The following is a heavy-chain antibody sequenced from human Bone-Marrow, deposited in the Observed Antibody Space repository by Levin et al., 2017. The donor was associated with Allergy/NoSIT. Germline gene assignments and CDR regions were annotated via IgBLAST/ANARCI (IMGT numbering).Heavy chain of an antibody. Sequence: GGSLRLSCAASGFTFSSYSMNWVRQAPGKGLEWVAYITKSSSTIYYADSVKGRFTISRDNAKNSLFLQMNSLRDEDTAVYYCASWTQGGYDILTSWGQGTLVSVS. CDR1: GFTFSSYS. V-gene: IGHV3-48*02. D-gene: IGHD3-9*01. CDR2: ITKSSSTI. CDR3: ASWTQGGYDILTS. J-gene: IGHJ5*02.